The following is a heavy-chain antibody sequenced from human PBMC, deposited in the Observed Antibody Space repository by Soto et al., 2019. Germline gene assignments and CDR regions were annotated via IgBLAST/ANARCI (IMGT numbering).Heavy chain of an antibody. CDR1: GYTFTSYG. CDR3: ARDHATVDHFHWDRKTRTDYYGMDV. Sequence: GASVKVSCKASGYTFTSYGISWVRQAPGQGLEWMGWISAYNGNTNYAQKLQGRVTMTTDTSTSTVYMELRSLRSDDTAVYYCARDHATVDHFHWDRKTRTDYYGMDVWGQGTTVTVSS. D-gene: IGHD4-17*01. J-gene: IGHJ6*02. CDR2: ISAYNGNT. V-gene: IGHV1-18*01.